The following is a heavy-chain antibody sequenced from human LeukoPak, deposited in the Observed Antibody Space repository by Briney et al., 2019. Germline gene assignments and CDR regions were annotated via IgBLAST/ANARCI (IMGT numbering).Heavy chain of an antibody. Sequence: ASVKVSCKASGYTFTSYGISWVRQAPGQGLEWMGWISAYNGNTNYAQKLQGRVTMTTVTSTSTAYMELRSLRSDGTAVYYCARTPVYCSGGSCYSVNAFDIWGQGTMVTVSS. J-gene: IGHJ3*02. CDR2: ISAYNGNT. CDR3: ARTPVYCSGGSCYSVNAFDI. CDR1: GYTFTSYG. D-gene: IGHD2-15*01. V-gene: IGHV1-18*01.